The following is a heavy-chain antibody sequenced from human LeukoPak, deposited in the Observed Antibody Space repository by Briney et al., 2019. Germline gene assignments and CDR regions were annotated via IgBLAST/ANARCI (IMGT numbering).Heavy chain of an antibody. J-gene: IGHJ4*02. V-gene: IGHV4-4*07. Sequence: SETLSLTCTVSGGSISSYYWSWIRQPAGKGLEWIGRIYTSGSTNYNPSLKSRVTMSVDTSKNQFSLKLSSVTAADTAVYYCARDYYDSSVYQYYFDYWGQGTLVTVSS. CDR3: ARDYYDSSVYQYYFDY. D-gene: IGHD3-22*01. CDR1: GGSISSYY. CDR2: IYTSGST.